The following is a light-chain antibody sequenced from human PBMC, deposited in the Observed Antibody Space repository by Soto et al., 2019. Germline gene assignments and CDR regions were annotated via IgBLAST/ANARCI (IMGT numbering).Light chain of an antibody. Sequence: EIVMTQSPATLSVSPGERATLSGRASQSVSSNLAWYQQKPGQAPRLLIYGASTRATGIPARFSGSGSGTEFTLTISSLQSEDFAVYYCQQYNNSWTFGQGTKVDIK. V-gene: IGKV3-15*01. J-gene: IGKJ1*01. CDR3: QQYNNSWT. CDR1: QSVSSN. CDR2: GAS.